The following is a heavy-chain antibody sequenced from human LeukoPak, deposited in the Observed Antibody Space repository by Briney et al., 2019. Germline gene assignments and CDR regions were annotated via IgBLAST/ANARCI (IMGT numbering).Heavy chain of an antibody. V-gene: IGHV3-23*01. J-gene: IGHJ4*02. CDR1: GFTFSSYA. D-gene: IGHD3-22*01. CDR2: ISGSGGST. CDR3: AREGRYYYDSSGYYFPYFDY. Sequence: PGGSLRLSCAASGFTFSSYAMSWVRQAPGKGLEWVSAISGSGGSTYYADSVKGRFTISRDNSKNTLYLQMNSLRAEDTAVYYCAREGRYYYDSSGYYFPYFDYWGQGTLVTVPS.